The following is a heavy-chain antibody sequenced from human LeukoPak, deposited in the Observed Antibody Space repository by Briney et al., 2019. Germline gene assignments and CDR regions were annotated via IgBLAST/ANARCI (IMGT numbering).Heavy chain of an antibody. CDR2: ITWDGGTT. CDR1: GFTFDDYT. J-gene: IGHJ4*02. Sequence: PAGSLRLSCAASGFTFDDYTFHWVRQAPGKGLEWVSLITWDGGTTYYADSVKGRFTISRDNSKNSVYLQMNSLRTEDTALYYCTKDRYCTTTSYPLDYWGQGTLVTVSS. CDR3: TKDRYCTTTSYPLDY. D-gene: IGHD2-2*01. V-gene: IGHV3-43*01.